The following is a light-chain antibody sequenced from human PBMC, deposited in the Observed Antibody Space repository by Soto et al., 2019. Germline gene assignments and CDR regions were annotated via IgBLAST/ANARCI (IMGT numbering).Light chain of an antibody. V-gene: IGLV1-40*01. J-gene: IGLJ2*01. Sequence: QSVLTQPPSVSGAPGQRVTISCTGSSSNIGAGYDVHWYQQLPGTAPKLLIYGNSNRPSGVPDRFSGSKSGTSASLAITGLQAEDEADYYCQSYDSILSGLLFGGGTKRTVL. CDR2: GNS. CDR3: QSYDSILSGLL. CDR1: SSNIGAGYD.